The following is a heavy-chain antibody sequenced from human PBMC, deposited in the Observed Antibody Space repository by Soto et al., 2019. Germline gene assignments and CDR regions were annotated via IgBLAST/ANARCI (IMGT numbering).Heavy chain of an antibody. V-gene: IGHV1-2*02. CDR2: INPNSGGT. CDR1: GFTFIDYY. CDR3: ARDCGVTTVLTNWFDP. J-gene: IGHJ5*02. Sequence: ASVKVSCKASGFTFIDYYMQWVRQAPGQGLECMGWINPNSGGTYYAHKFEGRVTMTRDTSISTAYMERSRLRSDDTAVYYCARDCGVTTVLTNWFDPWGQGTRVTVSS. D-gene: IGHD4-17*01.